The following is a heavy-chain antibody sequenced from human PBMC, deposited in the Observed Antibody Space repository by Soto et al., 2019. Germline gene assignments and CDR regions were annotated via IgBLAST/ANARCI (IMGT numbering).Heavy chain of an antibody. CDR2: IIPIFGTA. CDR1: GGTFSSYA. V-gene: IGHV1-69*13. CDR3: ARVEMATIKDYYYYGMDV. D-gene: IGHD5-12*01. Sequence: ASVKVSCKASGGTFSSYAISWVRQAPGQGLEWMGGIIPIFGTANYAQKFQGRVTITADESTSTAYMELSSLRSEDTAVYYCARVEMATIKDYYYYGMDVWGQGTTVTVSS. J-gene: IGHJ6*02.